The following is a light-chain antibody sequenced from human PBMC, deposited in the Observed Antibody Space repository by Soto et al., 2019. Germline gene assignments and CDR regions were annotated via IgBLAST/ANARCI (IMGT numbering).Light chain of an antibody. Sequence: EIVLTQSPGTLSLSPGERATLSCRASQSVSSSYLAWYQQKPGQAPRLLIYGASSRATGIPDRVSGSGSGTDVTLTISRLEPEDVAVYYGQQYGSSLSTFGPGTKVDIK. CDR3: QQYGSSLST. CDR2: GAS. V-gene: IGKV3-20*01. J-gene: IGKJ3*01. CDR1: QSVSSSY.